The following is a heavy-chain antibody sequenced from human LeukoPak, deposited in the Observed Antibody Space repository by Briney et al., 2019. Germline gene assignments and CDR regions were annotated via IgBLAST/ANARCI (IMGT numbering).Heavy chain of an antibody. Sequence: SETLSLTCTVSGGSISNYHWNWIRQPPGKGLEWIAYFYYSGSTKTTDYNPSLRSRITISIDTSKNQFSLKLSSVTAADTAVYYCARSLSFDGYSDYWGQGTLVTVSS. V-gene: IGHV4-59*01. J-gene: IGHJ4*02. CDR2: FYYSGST. CDR3: ARSLSFDGYSDY. CDR1: GGSISNYH. D-gene: IGHD5-24*01.